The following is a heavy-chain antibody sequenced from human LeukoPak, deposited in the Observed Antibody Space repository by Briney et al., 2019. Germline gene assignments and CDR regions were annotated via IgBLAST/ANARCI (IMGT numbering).Heavy chain of an antibody. CDR1: GFTFNNYA. V-gene: IGHV3-23*01. Sequence: QSGGSLRLSCAASGFTFNNYAMSWVRQAPGKGLEWVSVISGSGTSTYSADSVKGRFIISRDNSKNTLYLQMNSLRAEDTAVYHCAKEANELGKGGNYFDYWGQGTLVTVSS. D-gene: IGHD7-27*01. J-gene: IGHJ4*02. CDR3: AKEANELGKGGNYFDY. CDR2: ISGSGTST.